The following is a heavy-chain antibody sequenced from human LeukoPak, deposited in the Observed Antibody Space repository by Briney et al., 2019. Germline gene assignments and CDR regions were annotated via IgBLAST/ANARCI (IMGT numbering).Heavy chain of an antibody. CDR1: GFTFSSYS. V-gene: IGHV3-21*01. CDR3: ARGGYFDWSFDY. D-gene: IGHD3-9*01. Sequence: GGSLRPSCAASGFTFSSYSMNWVRQAPGKGLEWVSSISSSSSYIYYADSVKGRFTISRDNAKNSLYLQMNSLRAEDTAVYYCARGGYFDWSFDYWGQGTLVTVSS. CDR2: ISSSSSYI. J-gene: IGHJ4*02.